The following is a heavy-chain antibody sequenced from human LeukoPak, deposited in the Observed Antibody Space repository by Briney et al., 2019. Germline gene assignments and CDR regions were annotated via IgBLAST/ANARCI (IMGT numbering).Heavy chain of an antibody. D-gene: IGHD5-18*01. Sequence: ASVKVSCKASGYTFTGYYMHWVRQAPGQGLEWMGWINPNSGGTNYAQKFQGRVTMTRDTSISTAYMELSRLRSDDTAVYYCARDPYTAMYPSRYMDVWGKGTTVTVSS. V-gene: IGHV1-2*02. CDR1: GYTFTGYY. CDR2: INPNSGGT. J-gene: IGHJ6*03. CDR3: ARDPYTAMYPSRYMDV.